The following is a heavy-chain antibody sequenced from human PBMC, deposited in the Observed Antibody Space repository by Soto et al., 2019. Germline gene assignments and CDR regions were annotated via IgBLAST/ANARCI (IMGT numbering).Heavy chain of an antibody. J-gene: IGHJ4*02. D-gene: IGHD3-10*01. CDR3: TRDFYFYYFDN. V-gene: IGHV3-48*03. Sequence: PGGSLRLSCAASGFTFSSFEMNWVRQAPGKGLEWISHISSSDGTVYYADSVKGRFTISRDNAKMSLYLQMNSLRAEDTAVYYCTRDFYFYYFDNWGQGTVVTVYS. CDR1: GFTFSSFE. CDR2: ISSSDGTV.